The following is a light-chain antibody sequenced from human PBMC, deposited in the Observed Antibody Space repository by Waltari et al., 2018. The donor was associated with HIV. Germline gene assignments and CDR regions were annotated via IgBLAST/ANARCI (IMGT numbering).Light chain of an antibody. CDR3: QQRGNWPPVLT. Sequence: EIVLTQSPATLSLSPGERATLSCRASQSAGTYLAWYQQKPGQAPRLLIYDTSNRATGIPARFSVSGSGTDFTLTISSLEPEDSAVYYCQQRGNWPPVLTFGGGTTVDIK. V-gene: IGKV3-11*01. CDR1: QSAGTY. J-gene: IGKJ4*01. CDR2: DTS.